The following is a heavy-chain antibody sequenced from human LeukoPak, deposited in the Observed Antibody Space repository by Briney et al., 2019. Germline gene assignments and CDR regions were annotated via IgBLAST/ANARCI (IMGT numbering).Heavy chain of an antibody. CDR1: GGSFSGYY. J-gene: IGHJ4*02. CDR2: INHSGST. Sequence: KPSETLSLTCAVYGGSFSGYYWSWIRQPPGKGLEWIGEINHSGSTNYNPSLKSRVTISVDTSKNQFSLKLSSVTAADTAVYYRARSFYSSWYDYWGQGTLVTVSS. CDR3: ARSFYSSWYDY. V-gene: IGHV4-34*01. D-gene: IGHD6-13*01.